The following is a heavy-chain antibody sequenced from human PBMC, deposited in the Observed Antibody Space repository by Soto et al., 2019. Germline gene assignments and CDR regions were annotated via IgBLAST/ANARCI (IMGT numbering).Heavy chain of an antibody. CDR2: IYPGDAET. D-gene: IGHD3-22*01. CDR3: ARLTNSADSGYFFSFAV. Sequence: GESLKISCPGSGYDFTHYWVAWLRQTPGKGVEWMGAIYPGDAETRYSPSFQGRATFSADKSIDTAYRHWSSLEASDTAVYYCARLTNSADSGYFFSFAVWGPRALVT. V-gene: IGHV5-51*01. CDR1: GYDFTHYW. J-gene: IGHJ1*01.